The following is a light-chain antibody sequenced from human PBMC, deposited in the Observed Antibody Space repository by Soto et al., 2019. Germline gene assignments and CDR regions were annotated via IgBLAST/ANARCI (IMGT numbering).Light chain of an antibody. CDR2: GAS. V-gene: IGKV3-20*01. J-gene: IGKJ3*01. Sequence: EIVLTQSPDTLSLSPGERATLSCRASQSVSSDYLVWYQQKPGLPPRLLIYGASRRATGIPDRFSGSGSGTDFILTISRLEPEDFAVYYCQHYDNTPPSVTFGPGTKLISN. CDR3: QHYDNTPPSVT. CDR1: QSVSSDY.